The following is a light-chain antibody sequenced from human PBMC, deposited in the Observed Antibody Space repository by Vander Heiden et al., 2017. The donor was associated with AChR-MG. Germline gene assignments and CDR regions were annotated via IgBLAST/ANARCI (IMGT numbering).Light chain of an antibody. Sequence: DIQMPQSPSSLSASVGDRVTITCQASQDISNYLNWYQQKPGKAPKLLIYDASNLETGVPSRFSGSGSGTDFTFTISSLQPEDIATYYCQQYENLPLTFGGGTKVEIK. CDR1: QDISNY. V-gene: IGKV1-33*01. CDR2: DAS. CDR3: QQYENLPLT. J-gene: IGKJ4*01.